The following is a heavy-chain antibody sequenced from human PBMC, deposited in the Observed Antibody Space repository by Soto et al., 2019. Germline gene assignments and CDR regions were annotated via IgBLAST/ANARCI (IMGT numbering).Heavy chain of an antibody. CDR2: FDPEDGET. CDR3: ATAQRYFDWLLCY. D-gene: IGHD3-9*01. J-gene: IGHJ4*02. Sequence: ASVKVSCKVSGYTLTELSMHWVRQAPGKGIEWMGGFDPEDGETIYAQKFQGRVTMTEDTSTDTAYMELSSLRSEDTAVYYCATAQRYFDWLLCYWGQGTLVTVSS. CDR1: GYTLTELS. V-gene: IGHV1-24*01.